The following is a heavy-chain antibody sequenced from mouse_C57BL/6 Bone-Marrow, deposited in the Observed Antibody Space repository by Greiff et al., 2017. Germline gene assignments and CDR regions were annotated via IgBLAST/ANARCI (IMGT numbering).Heavy chain of an antibody. J-gene: IGHJ3*01. V-gene: IGHV1-81*01. CDR3: ARGDYYYGSSYGRFAY. CDR1: GYTFTSYG. Sequence: VQLQQSGAELARPGASVTLSCKASGYTFTSYGISWVKQRTGQGLEWIGEVYPRSGNTYYNEKFKGKATLTADKSSSTAYMELRSLTSEDSAVYFCARGDYYYGSSYGRFAYWGQGTLVTVSA. D-gene: IGHD1-1*01. CDR2: VYPRSGNT.